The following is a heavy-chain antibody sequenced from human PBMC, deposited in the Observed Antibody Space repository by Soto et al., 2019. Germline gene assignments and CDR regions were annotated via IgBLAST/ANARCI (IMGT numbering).Heavy chain of an antibody. J-gene: IGHJ4*02. V-gene: IGHV4-39*01. CDR2: IYYSGST. Sequence: SETLSLTCTVSGGSISSSSYYWGWIRQPPGKGLEWIGSIYYSGSTYYNPSLKRRVTISVDTSKNQFSLKLSSVTAADTAVYYCASFIAAAGAFFDWGQGTLVTVSS. CDR1: GGSISSSSYY. D-gene: IGHD6-13*01. CDR3: ASFIAAAGAFFD.